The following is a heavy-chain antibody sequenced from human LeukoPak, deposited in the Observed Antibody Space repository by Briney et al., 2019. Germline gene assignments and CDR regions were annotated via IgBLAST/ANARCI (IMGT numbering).Heavy chain of an antibody. CDR1: GFTLSSYD. CDR2: ISKSGNT. J-gene: IGHJ6*02. D-gene: IGHD3-10*01. V-gene: IGHV3-48*03. Sequence: GGSLRLSCTASGFTLSSYDMNWVSQAPGKGLEWISYISKSGNTDYADSVKGRFTASRDNAKKSLYLQMNSLRADDTAVYYCAKDPHGSSAYYYNYYGMDVWGQATTVTVSS. CDR3: AKDPHGSSAYYYNYYGMDV.